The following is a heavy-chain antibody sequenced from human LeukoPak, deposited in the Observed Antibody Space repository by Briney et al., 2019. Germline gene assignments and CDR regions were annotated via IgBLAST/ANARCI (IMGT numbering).Heavy chain of an antibody. CDR1: GGSISSGSYY. CDR2: IYTSGST. D-gene: IGHD3-9*01. CDR3: ARDLMGFDP. J-gene: IGHJ5*02. Sequence: SETLSLTCTVSGGSISSGSYYWSWIRQPAGKGLEWIGRIYTSGSTNYNPSLKSRVTMSVDTSKNQFSLKLSSVTAADTAVYYCARDLMGFDPWGQGTLVTVSS. V-gene: IGHV4-61*02.